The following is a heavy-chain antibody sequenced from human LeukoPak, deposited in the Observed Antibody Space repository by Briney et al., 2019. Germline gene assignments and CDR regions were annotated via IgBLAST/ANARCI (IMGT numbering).Heavy chain of an antibody. Sequence: SVKVSCKASGGAFNTDAISWVRQIPGQGLEWMGRIIPMSGTANYAQKFQGRVTITTDESTSTAYMELSSMRSEDTAVYYCARDDSSSPQGAFDIWGQGTMVTVSS. CDR2: IIPMSGTA. D-gene: IGHD6-6*01. CDR3: ARDDSSSPQGAFDI. J-gene: IGHJ3*02. V-gene: IGHV1-69*05. CDR1: GGAFNTDA.